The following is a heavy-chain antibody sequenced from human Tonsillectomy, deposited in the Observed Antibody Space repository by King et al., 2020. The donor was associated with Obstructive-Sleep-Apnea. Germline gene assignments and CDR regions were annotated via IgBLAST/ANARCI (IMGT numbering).Heavy chain of an antibody. CDR1: GGSISNYY. CDR3: ARHRGVEDYGDYGDYFDY. V-gene: IGHV4-59*08. CDR2: MCYSGNT. D-gene: IGHD4-17*01. Sequence: VQLQESGPGLVKPSETLSLTCTVSGGSISNYYWSWIRQPPGKGLEWIGYMCYSGNTNFNPSLKSRVTISADTSKIQFSLRLSSVTAADTAVYYCARHRGVEDYGDYGDYFDYWGQGTLVTVSS. J-gene: IGHJ4*02.